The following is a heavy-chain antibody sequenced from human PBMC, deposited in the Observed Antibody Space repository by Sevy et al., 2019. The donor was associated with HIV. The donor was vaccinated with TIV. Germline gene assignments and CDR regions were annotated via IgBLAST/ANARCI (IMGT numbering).Heavy chain of an antibody. D-gene: IGHD3-16*01. Sequence: GGSLRLSCVASGFTFNSYAMTWVRQAPGKGLEWVSTISDSGGSTYYADSVKGRLTISRDRSKNTLHLQMNSLRAEDTAIYYCARGGDMLRGNSFFDYWGQGALVTVSS. V-gene: IGHV3-23*01. CDR3: ARGGDMLRGNSFFDY. CDR1: GFTFNSYA. J-gene: IGHJ4*02. CDR2: ISDSGGST.